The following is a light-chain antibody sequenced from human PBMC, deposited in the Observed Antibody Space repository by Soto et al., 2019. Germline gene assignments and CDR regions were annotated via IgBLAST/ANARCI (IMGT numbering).Light chain of an antibody. V-gene: IGKV3-15*01. CDR3: QQYGSSPFT. J-gene: IGKJ3*01. Sequence: EVVLTQSPVTLSVSPGERATLSCRASQSVISNLAWYQQRPGQAPRLLIYATSTRATGIPARFSGSGSGTEFTLTISRLEPEDFAVYYCQQYGSSPFTFGPGTKGDIK. CDR2: ATS. CDR1: QSVISN.